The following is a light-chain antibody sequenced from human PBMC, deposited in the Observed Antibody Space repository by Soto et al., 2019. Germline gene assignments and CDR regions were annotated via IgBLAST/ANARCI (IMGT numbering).Light chain of an antibody. V-gene: IGLV2-14*01. J-gene: IGLJ1*01. CDR1: SSDVGGKNL. CDR3: LSYTTSTTYV. CDR2: DVT. Sequence: QSALTQPASVSGSPGQSTTISCAGTSSDVGGKNLVSWYQQHPGKAPKLMIHDVTNRPSEVSSRFSGSKSGNTASLTISGLQAEDEADYYCLSYTTSTTYVFGTGTKVTVL.